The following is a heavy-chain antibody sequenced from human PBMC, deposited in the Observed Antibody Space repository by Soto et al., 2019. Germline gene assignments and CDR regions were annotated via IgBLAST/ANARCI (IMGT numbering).Heavy chain of an antibody. CDR2: ISGSGGST. D-gene: IGHD2-21*01. CDR3: AKSAYSLRYYYYGMDV. V-gene: IGHV3-23*01. Sequence: LRLSCAASGFTFSSYAMSWVRQAPGKGLEWVSAISGSGGSTYYADSVKGRFTISRDNSKNTLYLQMNSLRAEDTAVYYCAKSAYSLRYYYYGMDVWGQGTTVTVSS. J-gene: IGHJ6*02. CDR1: GFTFSSYA.